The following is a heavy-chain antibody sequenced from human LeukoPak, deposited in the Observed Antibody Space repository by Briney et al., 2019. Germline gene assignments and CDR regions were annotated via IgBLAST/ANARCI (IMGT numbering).Heavy chain of an antibody. D-gene: IGHD2-2*01. CDR2: IYDSGNT. Sequence: SETLSLTCTVSGGSISSSSYYWGWIRQPPGKGLEWIGSIYDSGNTYYNPSLKSRVTISVDTSKNQFSLKLSSVTATDTAVYYCARQLGYCSSTSCYADKVDYWGQGTLVTVSS. J-gene: IGHJ4*02. CDR1: GGSISSSSYY. CDR3: ARQLGYCSSTSCYADKVDY. V-gene: IGHV4-39*01.